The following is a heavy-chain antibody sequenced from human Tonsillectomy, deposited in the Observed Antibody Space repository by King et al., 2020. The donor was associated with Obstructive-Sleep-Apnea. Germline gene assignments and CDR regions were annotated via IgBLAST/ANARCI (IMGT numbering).Heavy chain of an antibody. CDR3: ARRGDDYIWGDYFFDY. V-gene: IGHV3-23*04. CDR1: GFNFRDYA. J-gene: IGHJ4*02. CDR2: IRGNGDDT. Sequence: LVESGGRLIRPGGSLSLSCAVTGFNFRDYAMTWVRPAPGKGLEWVSSIRGNGDDTYNADSVKGRFTISRDKSKNTLYLQMNSLRGDDTAVYYCARRGDDYIWGDYFFDYWGQGTLVTVSS. D-gene: IGHD3-16*01.